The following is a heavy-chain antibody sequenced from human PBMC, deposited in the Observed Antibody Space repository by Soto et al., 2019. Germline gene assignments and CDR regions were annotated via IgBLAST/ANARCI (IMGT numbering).Heavy chain of an antibody. CDR3: ARAGDSSGPVALGY. CDR1: GTFISSRSSS. D-gene: IGHD3-22*01. Sequence: PSQAMSLTCAACGTFISSRSSSLCCIRDPPGKGLEWIGYIYHSGSTYYNPPLKSRVTISVDRSKNQFSLKLSSVTAADTAVYYCARAGDSSGPVALGYWGQGTLVTVSS. J-gene: IGHJ4*02. V-gene: IGHV4-30-2*01. CDR2: IYHSGST.